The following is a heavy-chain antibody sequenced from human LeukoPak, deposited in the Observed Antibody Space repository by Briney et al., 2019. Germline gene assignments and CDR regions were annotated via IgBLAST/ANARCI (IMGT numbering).Heavy chain of an antibody. Sequence: GGSLRLSCAASGFTFSSHGMHWVRQSPGKGLEWVAVIWYDGSNKYYADSVRGRFTISRDNSKSTAYLQMDSLRAEDTAVYYCVRWGTGKILDYWGQGTLVTVSS. CDR2: IWYDGSNK. CDR1: GFTFSSHG. J-gene: IGHJ4*02. V-gene: IGHV3-33*01. D-gene: IGHD3-16*01. CDR3: VRWGTGKILDY.